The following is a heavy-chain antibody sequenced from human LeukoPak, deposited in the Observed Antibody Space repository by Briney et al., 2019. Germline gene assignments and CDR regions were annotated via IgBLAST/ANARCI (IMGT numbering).Heavy chain of an antibody. D-gene: IGHD3-16*01. J-gene: IGHJ4*02. Sequence: PGGSLRLSCTASGFSFRTYNLHWVRQAPGKGLEWVAVISYNGGYIHYEDSVKGRFTISRDDSKNTLSLQMSGLRAEDTALYYCAKDHYLWESISDYLDYWGQGTLVTVSS. CDR3: AKDHYLWESISDYLDY. CDR2: ISYNGGYI. V-gene: IGHV3-33*06. CDR1: GFSFRTYN.